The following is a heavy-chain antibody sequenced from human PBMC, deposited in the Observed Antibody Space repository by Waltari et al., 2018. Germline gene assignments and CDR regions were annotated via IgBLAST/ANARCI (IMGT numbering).Heavy chain of an antibody. D-gene: IGHD6-19*01. Sequence: EVQLVESGGGLVKPGGSLRLSCAASGFTFSNAWMSWVRQAPGKGLEWVGRIKSKTDGGTTDYAAPVKGRFTISRDDSKNTLYLQMNGLKTEDTAVYYCTTSTLLLAGTGTPNDYWGQGTLVTVSS. V-gene: IGHV3-15*01. CDR2: IKSKTDGGTT. CDR3: TTSTLLLAGTGTPNDY. CDR1: GFTFSNAW. J-gene: IGHJ4*02.